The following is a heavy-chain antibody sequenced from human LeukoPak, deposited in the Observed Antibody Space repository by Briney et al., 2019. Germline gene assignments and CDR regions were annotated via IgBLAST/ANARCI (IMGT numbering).Heavy chain of an antibody. CDR3: ARDSPERGYSYGPLDNYFDY. CDR1: GFTFSSYW. CDR2: IKQDGSEE. V-gene: IGHV3-7*01. Sequence: PGGSLRLPCAASGFTFSSYWMSWVRQAPGKGLEWVANIKQDGSEEYYVDSVRGRFTISRDNAKNSLYLQMNSLRVEDTAVYYCARDSPERGYSYGPLDNYFDYWGQGTLVTVSS. J-gene: IGHJ4*02. D-gene: IGHD5-18*01.